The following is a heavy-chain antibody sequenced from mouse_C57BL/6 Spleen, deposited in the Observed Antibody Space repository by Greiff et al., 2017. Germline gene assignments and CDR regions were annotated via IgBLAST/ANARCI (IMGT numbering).Heavy chain of an antibody. V-gene: IGHV3-6*01. D-gene: IGHD4-1*01. CDR3: ARYNWDVPFAY. CDR2: ISYDGSN. J-gene: IGHJ3*01. Sequence: EVQLQESGPGLVKPSQSLSLTCSVTGYSITSGYYWNWIRQFPGNKLEWMGYISYDGSNNYNPSLKNRISITRDTSKNQFFLKLNSVTTEDTATYYCARYNWDVPFAYWGQGTLVTVSA. CDR1: GYSITSGYY.